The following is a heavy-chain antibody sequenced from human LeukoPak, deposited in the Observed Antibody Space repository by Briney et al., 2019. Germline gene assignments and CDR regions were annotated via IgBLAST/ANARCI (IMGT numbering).Heavy chain of an antibody. D-gene: IGHD3-10*01. CDR1: GFTFSSYW. J-gene: IGHJ4*02. V-gene: IGHV3-74*01. CDR2: INSDGSST. CDR3: ARDYYDSSFGY. Sequence: PGGSLRLSCGASGFTFSSYWMHWVRQAPGKGLVWVSRINSDGSSTSYADSVKGRFTISRDNAKNSLDLQMNSLRAEDTAVYYCARDYYDSSFGYWGQGTLVTVSS.